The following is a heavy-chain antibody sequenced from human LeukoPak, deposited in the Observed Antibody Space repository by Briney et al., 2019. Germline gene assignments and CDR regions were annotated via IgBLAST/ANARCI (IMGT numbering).Heavy chain of an antibody. CDR1: GFTFSSYG. Sequence: GGSLRLSCAASGFTFSSYGMHWVRQAPGKGLEWVAVIWYGGSNKYYADSVKGRFTISRDNSKNTLYLQMNSLRAEDTAVYYCAKDQGANHPRIAARGIFDYWGQGTLVTVSS. CDR3: AKDQGANHPRIAARGIFDY. D-gene: IGHD6-6*01. CDR2: IWYGGSNK. V-gene: IGHV3-30*02. J-gene: IGHJ4*02.